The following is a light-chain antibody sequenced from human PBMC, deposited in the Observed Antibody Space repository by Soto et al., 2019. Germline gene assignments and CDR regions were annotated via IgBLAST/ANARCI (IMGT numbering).Light chain of an antibody. J-gene: IGKJ1*01. V-gene: IGKV3-15*01. CDR3: QQYNNWPRT. Sequence: MVLTQSPATLSVSTGERATLFCRASQSVSSNLAWYQQKPGQAPRLLTYGASTRATGIPARFSGSGSGTEFTLTISSLQSEDFAVYYCQQYNNWPRTFGQGTMVNIK. CDR2: GAS. CDR1: QSVSSN.